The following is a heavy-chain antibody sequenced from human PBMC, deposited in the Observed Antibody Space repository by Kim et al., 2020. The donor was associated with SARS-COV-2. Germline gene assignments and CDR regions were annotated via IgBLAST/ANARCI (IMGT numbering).Heavy chain of an antibody. J-gene: IGHJ3*02. D-gene: IGHD7-27*01. V-gene: IGHV3-23*01. CDR3: AKVSDLGDAFDI. Sequence: YADSVKGRFTISRDNSKNTLYLQMNSLRAEDTAVYYCAKVSDLGDAFDIWGQGTMVTVSS.